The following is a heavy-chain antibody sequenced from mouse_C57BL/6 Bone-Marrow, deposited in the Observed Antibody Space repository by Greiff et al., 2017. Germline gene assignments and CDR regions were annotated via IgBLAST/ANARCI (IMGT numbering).Heavy chain of an antibody. CDR2: IYPRSGNT. D-gene: IGHD2-5*01. Sequence: QVQLKQSGAELARPGASVKLSCKASGYTFTSSGISWVKQRTGQGLEWIGEIYPRSGNTYYNEKFKGKATLTADKSSSTAYMELRSLTSEDSAVYFCASSYYSNYPWFAYWGQGTLVTVSA. J-gene: IGHJ3*01. CDR1: GYTFTSSG. V-gene: IGHV1-81*01. CDR3: ASSYYSNYPWFAY.